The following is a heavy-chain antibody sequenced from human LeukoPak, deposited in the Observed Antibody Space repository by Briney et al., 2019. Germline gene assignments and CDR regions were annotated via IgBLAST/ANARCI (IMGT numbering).Heavy chain of an antibody. D-gene: IGHD3-10*01. CDR1: GFTFTDYF. V-gene: IGHV3-7*01. CDR3: ARGPPYGSRSDYFDY. CDR2: IKQDGSEK. J-gene: IGHJ4*02. Sequence: GGSLRLSCVASGFTFTDYFMSWVRQAPGKGLEWVANIKQDGSEKYYVDSVKGRFTISRDNAKKSVYLQMNSLGVEDTAVYYCARGPPYGSRSDYFDYWGQGTLVTVSS.